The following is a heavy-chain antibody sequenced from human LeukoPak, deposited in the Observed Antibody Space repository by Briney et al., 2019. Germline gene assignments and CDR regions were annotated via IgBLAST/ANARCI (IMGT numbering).Heavy chain of an antibody. CDR2: FHYSGST. J-gene: IGHJ4*02. CDR3: ARHHDGGPKLRLDF. CDR1: GASVSNYY. V-gene: IGHV4-59*08. D-gene: IGHD2-15*01. Sequence: MSSETLSLTCRVSGASVSNYYWSWIRQSPGKGLEWIGFFHYSGSTNYNPSLNSRVTTSIDTSMNQLSLTLVSVTAADTAVYFCARHHDGGPKLRLDFWGLGVLVTVSS.